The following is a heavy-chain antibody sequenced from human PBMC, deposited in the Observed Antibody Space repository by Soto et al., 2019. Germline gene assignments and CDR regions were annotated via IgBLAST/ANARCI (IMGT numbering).Heavy chain of an antibody. D-gene: IGHD6-6*01. Sequence: QVQLVQSGAEVKKPGSSVKVSCKASGGTFSSYAISWVRQAPGQGLEWMRGIIPIFGTANYAQKFQGRVTITADKATSTAYMQLSSLRSEDTAVYYWARGSIAARSPWDYWGQGTLVTFSS. CDR1: GGTFSSYA. V-gene: IGHV1-69*06. J-gene: IGHJ4*02. CDR2: IIPIFGTA. CDR3: ARGSIAARSPWDY.